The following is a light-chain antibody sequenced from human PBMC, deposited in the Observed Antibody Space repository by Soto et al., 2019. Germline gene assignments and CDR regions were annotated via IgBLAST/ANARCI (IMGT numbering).Light chain of an antibody. V-gene: IGKV3-15*01. CDR3: QQCSDWPLFT. J-gene: IGKJ5*01. CDR2: GAS. CDR1: QSVSSY. Sequence: EIVMTQSPATLSVSPGDRVTLSCRASQSVSSYLAWYQHKPGQPPRLLIYGASTRAIGIPARFSGSGSGTDFTLTISSLQSEDVAVYFCQQCSDWPLFTFGQGTRVEIK.